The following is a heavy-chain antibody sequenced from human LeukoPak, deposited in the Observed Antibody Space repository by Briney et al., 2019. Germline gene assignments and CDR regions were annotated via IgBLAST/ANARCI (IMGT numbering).Heavy chain of an antibody. CDR2: IRSSSSYK. CDR3: ARGYCSSTSCRILGYYYGMDV. D-gene: IGHD2-2*01. V-gene: IGHV3-21*01. CDR1: GFTLSSYS. J-gene: IGHJ6*02. Sequence: PGGSLRLSCAASGFTLSSYSMKWVRPAARKGLEWVSSIRSSSSYKYYADSVKGRFTLSRDNAKNSLYLQMNSLRAEDTAVYYCARGYCSSTSCRILGYYYGMDVWGQGTTVTVSS.